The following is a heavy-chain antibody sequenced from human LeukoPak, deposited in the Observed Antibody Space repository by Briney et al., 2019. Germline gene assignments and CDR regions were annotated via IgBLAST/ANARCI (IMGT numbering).Heavy chain of an antibody. CDR3: AIGGYCSSTSCYTGGAFGI. V-gene: IGHV3-23*01. CDR1: GFTFSSYA. CDR2: ISGSGGST. D-gene: IGHD2-2*02. J-gene: IGHJ3*02. Sequence: GGALRLSCAASGFTFSSYAMSWVRQAPGKGREGVSAISGSGGSTYYADSVKGRFTISRDNSKNTLYLQMYSLRAEDTAVYYCAIGGYCSSTSCYTGGAFGIWGQGTMVTVSS.